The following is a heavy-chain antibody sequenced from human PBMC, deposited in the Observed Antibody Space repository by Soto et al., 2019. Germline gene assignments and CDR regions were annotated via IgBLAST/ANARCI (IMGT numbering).Heavy chain of an antibody. Sequence: WASVKVSCKASGYTFTGYYMHWVRQAPGQGLEWMGWINPNSGGTNYAQKFQGRVTMTRDTSISTAYMELSRLRSDDTAVYYCARVNVVVVAATREYYFDYWGQGTLVTVPQ. J-gene: IGHJ4*02. D-gene: IGHD2-15*01. CDR2: INPNSGGT. CDR1: GYTFTGYY. V-gene: IGHV1-2*02. CDR3: ARVNVVVVAATREYYFDY.